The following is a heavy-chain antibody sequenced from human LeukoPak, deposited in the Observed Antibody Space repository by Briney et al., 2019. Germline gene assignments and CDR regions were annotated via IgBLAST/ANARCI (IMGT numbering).Heavy chain of an antibody. CDR3: AREESSGWYGGVSVDY. CDR2: ISWNSGSI. CDR1: GFTFSNYS. V-gene: IGHV3-48*04. J-gene: IGHJ4*02. Sequence: GGSLRLSCVGSGFTFSNYSLNWVRQTPGKGLEWVSGISWNSGSIGYADSVKGRLTISRDNAKNSLYLQMNSLRAEDTAVYYCAREESSGWYGGVSVDYWGQGTLVTVSS. D-gene: IGHD6-13*01.